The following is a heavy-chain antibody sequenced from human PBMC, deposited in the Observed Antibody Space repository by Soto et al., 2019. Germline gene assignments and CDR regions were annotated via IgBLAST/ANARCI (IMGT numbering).Heavy chain of an antibody. CDR1: GFTFSSYG. Sequence: GGSLRLSCAASGFTFSSYGMHWVRQAPGKGLEWVTVISYDGSNKYYADYVKGRFTISRDNSKNTLYLQMNSLRAEDTAVYYCAKVWPLGDKYNWFDPWGQGTLVTVSS. CDR2: ISYDGSNK. J-gene: IGHJ5*02. V-gene: IGHV3-30*18. D-gene: IGHD3-16*01. CDR3: AKVWPLGDKYNWFDP.